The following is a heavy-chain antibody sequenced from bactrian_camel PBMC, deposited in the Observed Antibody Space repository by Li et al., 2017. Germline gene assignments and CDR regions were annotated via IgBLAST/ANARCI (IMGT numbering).Heavy chain of an antibody. Sequence: QLVESGGDLVQPGGSLTLSCTASGFTFSGYWMYWVRQTPAKGLEWVSGVASNGGSTEYADSIVGRFTNSRDNAKNMVYLHMTSLKPEDTGVYYCVRDYESGDYRDDFGYWGQGTQVTVS. CDR2: VASNGGST. J-gene: IGHJ6*01. CDR1: GFTFSGYW. V-gene: IGHV3S25*01. D-gene: IGHD5*01. CDR3: VRDYESGDYRDDFGY.